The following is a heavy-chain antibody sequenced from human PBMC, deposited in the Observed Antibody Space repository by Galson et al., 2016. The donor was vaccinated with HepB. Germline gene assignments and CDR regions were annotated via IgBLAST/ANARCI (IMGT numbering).Heavy chain of an antibody. D-gene: IGHD2-2*01. CDR1: GYTFTIYG. CDR2: IGTDNGDT. V-gene: IGHV1-18*04. J-gene: IGHJ6*02. Sequence: SVKVSCKASGYTFTIYGIIWVRQAPGQGLECMGWIGTDNGDTKYAQNFQNRVTMTTDTSTSTAYMELRSLRSDDTAMYYCARRPLATYQYYNAMDVWGQGTTVTVSS. CDR3: ARRPLATYQYYNAMDV.